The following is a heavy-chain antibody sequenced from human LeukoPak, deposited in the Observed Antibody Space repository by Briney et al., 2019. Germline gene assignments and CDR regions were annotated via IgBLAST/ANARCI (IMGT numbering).Heavy chain of an antibody. CDR2: VYYSGTT. Sequence: SETLSLTCTVSGGSISSSCYYWGWIRQPPGKALEWIGSVYYSGTTSYNPSLKSRVTISVDMSKNHFSLRLRSVTAADTAMYYCARGTLYRGWSYYLDFWGQGSQVTVSS. CDR3: ARGTLYRGWSYYLDF. D-gene: IGHD6-19*01. V-gene: IGHV4-39*07. CDR1: GGSISSSCYY. J-gene: IGHJ4*02.